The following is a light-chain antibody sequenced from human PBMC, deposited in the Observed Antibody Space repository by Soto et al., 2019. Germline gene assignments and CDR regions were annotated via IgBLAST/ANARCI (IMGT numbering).Light chain of an antibody. CDR2: DAS. CDR3: QQRSNWPPGLT. Sequence: EIVLTQSPATLSLSPGERATLSCRASQSVSSYLAWYQQKPGQAPRLLIYDASNMATGIPARFSGSGCGTDFTLTISSLEPEDFAVYYCQQRSNWPPGLTFGGGTKVEIK. V-gene: IGKV3-11*01. J-gene: IGKJ4*01. CDR1: QSVSSY.